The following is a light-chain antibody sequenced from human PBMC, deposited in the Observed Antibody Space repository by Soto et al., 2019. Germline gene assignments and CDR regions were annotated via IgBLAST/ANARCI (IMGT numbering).Light chain of an antibody. CDR3: QSYESTMGVVV. J-gene: IGLJ2*01. Sequence: QSVLTQPSSVSGAPGQTVTISCTGSSSNIGAEYDVHWYQQLPGGAPKLLIYESSDRLSGVPDRFSGSKSGASASLAITGLRVEDEANFSCQSYESTMGVVVFGGGTTLPAL. CDR1: SSNIGAEYD. V-gene: IGLV1-40*01. CDR2: ESS.